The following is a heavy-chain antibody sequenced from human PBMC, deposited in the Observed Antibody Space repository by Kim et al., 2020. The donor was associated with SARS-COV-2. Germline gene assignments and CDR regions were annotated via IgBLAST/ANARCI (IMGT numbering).Heavy chain of an antibody. V-gene: IGHV4-59*01. J-gene: IGHJ2*01. Sequence: SETLSLTCTVSGGSISSYYWSWIRQPPGKGLEWIGYIYYSGSTNYNPSLKSRVTISVDTSKNQFSLKLSSVTAADTAVYYCARSFRLPQNSPGIAAAGDWYFDLWGRGTLVTVSS. D-gene: IGHD6-13*01. CDR2: IYYSGST. CDR1: GGSISSYY. CDR3: ARSFRLPQNSPGIAAAGDWYFDL.